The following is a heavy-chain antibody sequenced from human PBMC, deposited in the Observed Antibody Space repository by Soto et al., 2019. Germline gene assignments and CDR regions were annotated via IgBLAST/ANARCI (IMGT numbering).Heavy chain of an antibody. D-gene: IGHD3-22*01. J-gene: IGHJ4*02. V-gene: IGHV3-64*05. Sequence: EVQLVESGGGLVQPGGSLRLSCSASGFTFSSYDIHWVRQAPGKGLEYVSAICSNGGITYYADSVKGRFTISRDNSKNTLNVQISSLRADDTAVYYCVKPPGYYYYSNAYYAVWGQGTLVTLSS. CDR1: GFTFSSYD. CDR3: VKPPGYYYYSNAYYAV. CDR2: ICSNGGIT.